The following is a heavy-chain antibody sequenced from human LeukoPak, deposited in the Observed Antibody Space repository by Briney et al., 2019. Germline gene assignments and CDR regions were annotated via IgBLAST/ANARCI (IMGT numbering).Heavy chain of an antibody. V-gene: IGHV3-74*01. CDR1: GFTFSSSW. CDR2: INTDGSGT. Sequence: GGSLRLSCAVSGFTFSSSWRHWVRQAPGKGLVWVSRINTDGSGTNYADSVKGRFTSSRDNAKNTLYLQMNSLRAEDTAVYYCTRKYTYSSRRYCNYSGQGTLVTVSS. D-gene: IGHD6-6*01. CDR3: TRKYTYSSRRYCNY. J-gene: IGHJ4*02.